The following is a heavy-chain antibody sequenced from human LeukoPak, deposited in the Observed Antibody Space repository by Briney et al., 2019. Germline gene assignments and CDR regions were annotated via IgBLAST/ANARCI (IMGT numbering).Heavy chain of an antibody. CDR3: ARTTRYYDSSGCFDF. CDR2: IYYSRST. V-gene: IGHV4-59*08. J-gene: IGHJ4*02. CDR1: GGSISSYY. Sequence: PSETLSLTCTVSGGSISSYYWSWIRQPPGKGLEWIAYIYYSRSTNYNPSLKSRVTISVDTSKNQFSLKLSSVTAADTAVYYCARTTRYYDSSGCFDFWGQGTLVTVSS. D-gene: IGHD3-22*01.